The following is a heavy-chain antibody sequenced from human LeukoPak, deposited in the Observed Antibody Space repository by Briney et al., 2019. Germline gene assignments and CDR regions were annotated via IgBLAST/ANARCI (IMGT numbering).Heavy chain of an antibody. CDR2: IHYSGST. Sequence: SDTLSLTCTVSGGSISTYYWSWVRQPPGKGPEWVGYIHYSGSTNYNPSLKRRVTISVDTSKKQFSLKLGSVSAAGTAVYYCARVDYDYVWGSYRPQNWFYPWGQGSLVTVSS. D-gene: IGHD3-16*02. CDR3: ARVDYDYVWGSYRPQNWFYP. CDR1: GGSISTYY. V-gene: IGHV4-59*07. J-gene: IGHJ5*02.